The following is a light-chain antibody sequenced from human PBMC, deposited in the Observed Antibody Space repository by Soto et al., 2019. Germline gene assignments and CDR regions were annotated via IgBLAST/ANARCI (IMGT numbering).Light chain of an antibody. CDR3: QLYDSSSWT. CDR1: QSVSSSY. V-gene: IGKV3-20*01. J-gene: IGKJ1*01. CDR2: GAS. Sequence: EIVLTQSPGTLSLSPGERATLYCRASQSVSSSYLAWYQQKPGQAPRLLIYGASSRATGFPDRFSGSGSGTDFTLTISRLETEDFAVYYCQLYDSSSWTFGQGTKVDIK.